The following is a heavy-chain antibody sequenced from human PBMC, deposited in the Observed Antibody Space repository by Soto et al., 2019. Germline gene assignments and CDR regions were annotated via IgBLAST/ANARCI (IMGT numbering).Heavy chain of an antibody. CDR1: GFTFSSYW. CDR2: IKQDGSEK. Sequence: GGSLRLSCAASGFTFSSYWMSWVRQAPGKGLEWVANIKQDGSEKYYVDSVKGRFTISRDNAKNSLYLQMNSLRAKDTAVYYCAGGASTYDSSGYYFDYWGQGTLVTVSS. V-gene: IGHV3-7*01. J-gene: IGHJ4*02. D-gene: IGHD3-22*01. CDR3: AGGASTYDSSGYYFDY.